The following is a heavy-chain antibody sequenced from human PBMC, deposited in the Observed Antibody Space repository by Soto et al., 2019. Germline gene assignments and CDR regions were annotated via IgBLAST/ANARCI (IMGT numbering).Heavy chain of an antibody. V-gene: IGHV3-13*01. CDR3: ARESAVAGFFDY. J-gene: IGHJ4*02. Sequence: GGSLRLSCAASGFTFSSYDMHWVRQATGKGLEWVSAIGTAGDTYYPGSVKGRFTISRENAKNSLYLQMNSLRAGDTAVYYCARESAVAGFFDYWGQGTLVTVSS. D-gene: IGHD6-19*01. CDR1: GFTFSSYD. CDR2: IGTAGDT.